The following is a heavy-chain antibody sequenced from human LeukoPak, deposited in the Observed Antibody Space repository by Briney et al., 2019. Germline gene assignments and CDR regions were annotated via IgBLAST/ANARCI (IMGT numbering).Heavy chain of an antibody. CDR2: MNPNSGNT. Sequence: ASVKVSCKASGYTFTSYDINWVRQATGQGLEWMGWMNPNSGNTGYAQKFQGRVTMTRNTSISTAYMELSSLRSEDTAVYYCARVPQNRYYGPGSNSDYWGQGTLVTVSS. V-gene: IGHV1-8*01. CDR1: GYTFTSYD. D-gene: IGHD3-10*01. CDR3: ARVPQNRYYGPGSNSDY. J-gene: IGHJ4*02.